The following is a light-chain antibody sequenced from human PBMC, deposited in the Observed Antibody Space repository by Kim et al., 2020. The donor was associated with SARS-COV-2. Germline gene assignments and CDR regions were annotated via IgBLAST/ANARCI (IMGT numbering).Light chain of an antibody. Sequence: PGRTVTLPCASRTGAVTSGHYPNWYQQKPGQPPRPLIYSTDRKPSWTPARLSGSLLGGKAALTLSAARPEDEGDYYCLLHYTGAQVFGGGTQLTVL. J-gene: IGLJ2*01. CDR3: LLHYTGAQV. CDR1: TGAVTSGHY. CDR2: STD. V-gene: IGLV7-43*01.